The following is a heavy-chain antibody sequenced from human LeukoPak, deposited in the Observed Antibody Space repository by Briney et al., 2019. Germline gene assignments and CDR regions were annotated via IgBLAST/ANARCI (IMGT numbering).Heavy chain of an antibody. CDR3: ARDRVSTRDYYYGMDV. CDR1: GYTFTSYG. Sequence: ASVKVSCKASGYTFTSYGISWVRQAPGQGLEWMGWISAYNGKTNYAQKLQGRVTMTTDTSTSTAYMELRSLRSDDTAVYYCARDRVSTRDYYYGMDVWGQGTTVTVSS. V-gene: IGHV1-18*01. CDR2: ISAYNGKT. J-gene: IGHJ6*02.